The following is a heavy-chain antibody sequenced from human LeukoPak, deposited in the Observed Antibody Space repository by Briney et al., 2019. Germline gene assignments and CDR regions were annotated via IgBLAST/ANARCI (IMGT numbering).Heavy chain of an antibody. Sequence: ASVKVSCKASGYTFTGYYMHWVRQAPGQGLEWMGWINPNSGGTNYAQKFQGRVTMIRDTSISTAYMELSRLRSDDTAVYYCARDRGSYRGFDYWGQGTLVTVSS. J-gene: IGHJ4*02. CDR1: GYTFTGYY. CDR3: ARDRGSYRGFDY. D-gene: IGHD1-26*01. CDR2: INPNSGGT. V-gene: IGHV1-2*02.